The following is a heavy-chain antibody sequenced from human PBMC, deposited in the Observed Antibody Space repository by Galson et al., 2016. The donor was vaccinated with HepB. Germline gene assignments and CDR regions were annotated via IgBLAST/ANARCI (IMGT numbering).Heavy chain of an antibody. V-gene: IGHV3-23*01. Sequence: SLRLSCAASGFAFSNYAMTWVRQIPGRRLEWVAGTSSSPNSLYYEDSPKGRITNSRDNSINTLFLYINSLIAEDTGVYFCARKKVSIATDATPVLESWGQGTLVTVSS. CDR2: TSSSPNSL. D-gene: IGHD5-12*01. CDR1: GFAFSNYA. J-gene: IGHJ4*02. CDR3: ARKKVSIATDATPVLES.